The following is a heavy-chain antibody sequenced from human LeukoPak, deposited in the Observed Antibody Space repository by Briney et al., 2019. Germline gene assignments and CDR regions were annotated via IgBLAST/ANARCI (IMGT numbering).Heavy chain of an antibody. CDR2: ISAYNGNT. J-gene: IGHJ4*02. CDR3: ARDLRYNYYDSSGSIFDY. V-gene: IGHV1-18*01. CDR1: GYTFTSYG. D-gene: IGHD3-22*01. Sequence: ASVKVSCKASGYTFTSYGISWVRQAPGQGLEWMGCISAYNGNTNYAQKLQGRVTMTTDTSTSTAYMELRSLRSDDTAVYYCARDLRYNYYDSSGSIFDYWGQGTLVTVSS.